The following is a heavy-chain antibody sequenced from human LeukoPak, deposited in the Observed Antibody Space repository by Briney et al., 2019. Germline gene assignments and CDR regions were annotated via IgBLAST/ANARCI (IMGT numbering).Heavy chain of an antibody. V-gene: IGHV3-48*03. CDR2: ISRSGSTI. Sequence: GGSLRLSCAASGFTLSSYEMNWVRQAPGKGLEWVSYISRSGSTIYYADSVKGRFTISGDNAKNSLYLQVKSLRAEDTAVYYCARLGPMGAGHFDSWGQGTLVTVSS. J-gene: IGHJ4*02. CDR3: ARLGPMGAGHFDS. D-gene: IGHD3/OR15-3a*01. CDR1: GFTLSSYE.